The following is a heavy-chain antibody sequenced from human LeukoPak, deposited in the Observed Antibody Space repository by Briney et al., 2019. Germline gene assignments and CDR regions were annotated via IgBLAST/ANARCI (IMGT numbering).Heavy chain of an antibody. Sequence: TGGSLRLSCAASGFTFDDYAMHWVRQAPGKGLEWVSLISEDGGRTYYADSVRGRFTISRDNGKNSLYLQMNSLRTEDTAWYYCARGMYYVYWGQGTLVTVSS. CDR2: ISEDGGRT. CDR3: ARGMYYVY. V-gene: IGHV3-43*02. CDR1: GFTFDDYA. D-gene: IGHD3-16*01. J-gene: IGHJ4*02.